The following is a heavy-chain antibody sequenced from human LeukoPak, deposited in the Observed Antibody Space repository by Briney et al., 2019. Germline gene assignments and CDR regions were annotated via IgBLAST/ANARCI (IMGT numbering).Heavy chain of an antibody. CDR3: ARGEEDTAASNRFDP. D-gene: IGHD5-18*01. CDR2: INPSGGST. V-gene: IGHV1-46*01. J-gene: IGHJ5*02. Sequence: EASVKVSCKASGYTFTSYYMHWVRQAPGQGLEWMGIINPSGGSTSYAQKFQGRVTMTRDMSTSTVYMELSSLRSEDTAVYYCARGEEDTAASNRFDPWGQGTLVTVSS. CDR1: GYTFTSYY.